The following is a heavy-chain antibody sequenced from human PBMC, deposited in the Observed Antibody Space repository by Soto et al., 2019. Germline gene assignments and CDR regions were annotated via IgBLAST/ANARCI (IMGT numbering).Heavy chain of an antibody. CDR2: INHSGST. J-gene: IGHJ5*02. CDR3: ARGHVVVVAATSVYWFDP. Sequence: QVQLQQWGAGLLKPSETLSLTCAVYGGSFSGYYWSWIRQPPGKGLEWIGEINHSGSTNYNPSLKSRVTISVDTSKNQFSLKLSSVTAADTAVHYCARGHVVVVAATSVYWFDPWGQGTLVTVSS. CDR1: GGSFSGYY. D-gene: IGHD2-15*01. V-gene: IGHV4-34*01.